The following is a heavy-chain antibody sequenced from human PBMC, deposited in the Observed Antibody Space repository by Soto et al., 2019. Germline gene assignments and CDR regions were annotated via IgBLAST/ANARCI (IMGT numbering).Heavy chain of an antibody. CDR3: ARLTSYYERSGHSTDPDDAFDI. D-gene: IGHD3-22*01. CDR2: IYPGDSET. Sequence: SGESLKISCKGSGDTFPSYWIAWLRQMSGKGLEWMGIIYPGDSETRYSPSFQGQVTISADKSIKTAYLQWSSLKASDTAMYYCARLTSYYERSGHSTDPDDAFDIWGQGTMVTVSS. V-gene: IGHV5-51*01. J-gene: IGHJ3*02. CDR1: GDTFPSYW.